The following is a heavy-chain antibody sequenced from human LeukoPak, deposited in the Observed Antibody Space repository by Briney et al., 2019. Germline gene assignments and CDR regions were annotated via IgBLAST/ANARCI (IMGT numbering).Heavy chain of an antibody. V-gene: IGHV3-74*01. Sequence: GGSLRLSCAASGFTFSSYWMHWVRQAPGKGLVWVSRINSDGSSTSYADSVKGRFTISRDNAKNTLYLQMNSLRAEDTAVYYCARGGGYGDYGPRYDYWGQGTLVTVSS. D-gene: IGHD4-17*01. J-gene: IGHJ4*02. CDR2: INSDGSST. CDR1: GFTFSSYW. CDR3: ARGGGYGDYGPRYDY.